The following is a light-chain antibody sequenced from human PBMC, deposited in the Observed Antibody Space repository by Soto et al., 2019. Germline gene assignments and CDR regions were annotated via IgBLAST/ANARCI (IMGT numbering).Light chain of an antibody. CDR2: VAS. CDR1: QDISSY. J-gene: IGKJ3*01. Sequence: DIQLTQSPSFLSASVGDRVTITCRASQDISSYLAWYQQKPGKAPKLLIYVASTLQSGVPSRFSGSGSGTGFTLTISSLQPEDFATYYCQQLNSYRGFTFGPGTKVDIK. CDR3: QQLNSYRGFT. V-gene: IGKV1-9*01.